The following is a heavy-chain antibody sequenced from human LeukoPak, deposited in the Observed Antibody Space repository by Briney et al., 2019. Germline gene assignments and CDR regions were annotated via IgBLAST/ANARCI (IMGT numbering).Heavy chain of an antibody. CDR3: AKLGSSYGKYFDY. V-gene: IGHV3-23*01. J-gene: IGHJ4*02. CDR1: GFTFSTYA. CDR2: ISGSGGST. Sequence: GGSLRLSCAASGFTFSTYAMSWVRQAPGKGLEWVSAISGSGGSTYYADSVKGRFTISRDNSKNTLYLQMNSLRAEDTAIYYCAKLGSSYGKYFDYWGQGTLVTVSS. D-gene: IGHD5-18*01.